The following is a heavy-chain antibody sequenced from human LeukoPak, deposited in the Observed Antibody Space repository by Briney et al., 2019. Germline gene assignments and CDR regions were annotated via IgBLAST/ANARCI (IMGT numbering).Heavy chain of an antibody. J-gene: IGHJ6*03. V-gene: IGHV3-30*18. CDR2: ISYDGSNK. CDR3: AKDPYCTNGVCRRGYYYYYMDV. CDR1: GFTFSSYG. D-gene: IGHD2-8*01. Sequence: PGGSLRLSCAASGFTFSSYGMHWVRQAPGKGLEWVAVISYDGSNKYYADSVKGRFTISRDNSKNTLYLQMNSLRAEDTAVYYCAKDPYCTNGVCRRGYYYYYMDVWGKGTTVTVSS.